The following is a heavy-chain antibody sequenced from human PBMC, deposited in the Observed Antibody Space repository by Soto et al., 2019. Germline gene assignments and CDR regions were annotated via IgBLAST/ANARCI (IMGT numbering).Heavy chain of an antibody. D-gene: IGHD2-21*02. CDR2: ISAYNGNT. J-gene: IGHJ4*02. Sequence: QVQLVQSGAEVKKPGASVKVSCKASGYTFTNFGISWVRQAPGQGLEWMGWISAYNGNTNYAQNFQGRVTMTTDTATSTAYRELRSLRSDDTAVDYSASGGTAIDYCGQGTLVTVAS. CDR1: GYTFTNFG. V-gene: IGHV1-18*01. CDR3: ASGGTAIDY.